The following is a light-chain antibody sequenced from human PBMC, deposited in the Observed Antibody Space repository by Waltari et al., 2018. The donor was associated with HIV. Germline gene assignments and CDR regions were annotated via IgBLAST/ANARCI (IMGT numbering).Light chain of an antibody. CDR2: EVT. J-gene: IGLJ3*02. CDR3: SSYGDSLRVL. Sequence: QSALTQPPSASGSLGQSVTISCTGSSSDLGAYESVSWFQQHPRSAPKLLLYEVTRRPSTVSDRFSGSRSGSTAFLTVAGLQPDDEATYFCSSYGDSLRVLFGGGTNVTVL. CDR1: SSDLGAYES. V-gene: IGLV2-8*01.